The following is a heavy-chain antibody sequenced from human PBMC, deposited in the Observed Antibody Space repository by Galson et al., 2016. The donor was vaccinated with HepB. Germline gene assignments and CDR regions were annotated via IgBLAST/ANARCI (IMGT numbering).Heavy chain of an antibody. CDR2: IYNSGST. J-gene: IGHJ4*02. D-gene: IGHD5-18*01. CDR1: GGSISSGDYY. V-gene: IGHV4-30-4*01. Sequence: LSLTCTVSGGSISSGDYYWSWIRQPPGKGLEWIGYIYNSGSTNYNPSLKSRVTISVDTSKNQFSLKLNSVTAADTAVYYCANGGGYSYATRVDYWGQGTLVTVSS. CDR3: ANGGGYSYATRVDY.